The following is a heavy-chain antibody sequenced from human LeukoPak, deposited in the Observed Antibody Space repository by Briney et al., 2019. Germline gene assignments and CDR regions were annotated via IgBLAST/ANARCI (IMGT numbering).Heavy chain of an antibody. J-gene: IGHJ5*02. Sequence: SETLSLTCTVYGGSISSSSYYWGWIRQPPGKGLEWIGSIYYSGSTYYNPSLKRRVTISVDTSKNQFSLKLSSVTAADTAVYYCARRGYSYGYGIFDPWGQGTLVTVSS. CDR2: IYYSGST. CDR1: GGSISSSSYY. D-gene: IGHD5-18*01. V-gene: IGHV4-39*01. CDR3: ARRGYSYGYGIFDP.